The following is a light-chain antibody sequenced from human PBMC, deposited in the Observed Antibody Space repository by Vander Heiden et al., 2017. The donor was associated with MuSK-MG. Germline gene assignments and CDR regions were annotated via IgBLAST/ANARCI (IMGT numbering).Light chain of an antibody. CDR3: QQRDSTPRT. J-gene: IGKJ1*01. CDR1: QSINNF. CDR2: AAS. Sequence: DIQMTQSPSSLSASVGDRVTITCRASQSINNFLNWYQQKPGKAPNLLIYAASSLQSGVPSRFSGSGSGTDFSLTISRLQPEDFATYYCQQRDSTPRTFGRGTKVEVK. V-gene: IGKV1-39*01.